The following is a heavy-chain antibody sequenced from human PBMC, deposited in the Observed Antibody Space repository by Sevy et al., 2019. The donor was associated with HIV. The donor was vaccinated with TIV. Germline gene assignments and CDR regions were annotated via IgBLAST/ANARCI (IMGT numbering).Heavy chain of an antibody. CDR1: GFTVNSNY. CDR3: ARGKSGYGYALNY. CDR2: IHSDDTT. Sequence: GGSLRLSCAASGFTVNSNYMTWVRQAPGKGLEGVSVIHSDDTTYHADSVKDRFTISMDNFKNTLYLHMSSLRAGDTAVYYCARGKSGYGYALNYWGQGTLVTVSS. J-gene: IGHJ4*02. D-gene: IGHD5-18*01. V-gene: IGHV3-66*01.